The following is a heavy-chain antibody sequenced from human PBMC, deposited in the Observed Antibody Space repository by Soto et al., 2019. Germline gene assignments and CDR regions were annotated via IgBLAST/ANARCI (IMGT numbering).Heavy chain of an antibody. CDR1: GGSISSYY. CDR2: IYYSGST. Sequence: QVQLQESGPGLVKPSETLSLTCTVSGGSISSYYWSWIRQPPGKGLEWIGYIYYSGSTTYNPSLKSPVTISADNSKHQLSLTLSSVTAAHTALYYCARHRAFCSGKRCALSYYYYVDVWGIGNTVTVS. J-gene: IGHJ6*03. V-gene: IGHV4-59*08. D-gene: IGHD2-15*01. CDR3: ARHRAFCSGKRCALSYYYYVDV.